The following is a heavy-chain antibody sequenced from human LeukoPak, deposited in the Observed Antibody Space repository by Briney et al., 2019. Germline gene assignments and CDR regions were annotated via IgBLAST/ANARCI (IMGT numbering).Heavy chain of an antibody. CDR1: GFIFSSYK. Sequence: GGSLRLSCAVSGFIFSSYKMHWVRQAPGKGLEWVSYISTTGTTIYYADSVQGRFTISRDNAKNSLYLQMNNLRAEDTAVYYCARDNNSGYYSRFAXWGQGXLVTAS. J-gene: IGHJ5*02. CDR3: ARDNNSGYYSRFAX. V-gene: IGHV3-48*03. D-gene: IGHD3-22*01. CDR2: ISTTGTTI.